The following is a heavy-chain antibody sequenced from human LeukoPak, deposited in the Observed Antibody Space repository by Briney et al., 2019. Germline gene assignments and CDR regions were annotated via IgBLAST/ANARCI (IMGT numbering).Heavy chain of an antibody. CDR1: GFTFSSYG. V-gene: IGHV3-30*02. CDR3: AKDRQWLVPYYYYYGMDV. Sequence: PGGSLRLSCAASGFTFSSYGMHWVRQAPGKGLEWVAFIRYDGSNKYYADSVKGRFTISRDNSKNTLYLQMNSLRAEDTAVYYCAKDRQWLVPYYYYYGMDVWGQGTTVTVSS. J-gene: IGHJ6*02. D-gene: IGHD6-19*01. CDR2: IRYDGSNK.